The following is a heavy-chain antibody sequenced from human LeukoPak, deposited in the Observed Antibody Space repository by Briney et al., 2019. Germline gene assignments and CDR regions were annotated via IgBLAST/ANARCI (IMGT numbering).Heavy chain of an antibody. CDR2: IHYSGST. CDR1: GDSISSGSYS. D-gene: IGHD6-19*01. CDR3: ARPLASGWYSWFDP. V-gene: IGHV4-39*01. Sequence: PSETLSLTCTVSGDSISSGSYSWGWIRQPPGKGLEWIGSIHYSGSTYYNPSLNSRVTISVGTPKNQFSLKLSSVTAADTAVYYCARPLASGWYSWFDPWGQGTLVTVSS. J-gene: IGHJ5*02.